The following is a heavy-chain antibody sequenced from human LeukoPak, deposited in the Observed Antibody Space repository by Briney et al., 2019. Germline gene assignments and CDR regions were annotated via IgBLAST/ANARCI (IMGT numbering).Heavy chain of an antibody. CDR2: INPSGGST. J-gene: IGHJ4*02. Sequence: GASVKVSCKASGYTFTSYYMHWVRQTPGQGLEWMGIINPSGGSTSYAQKFQGRVTMTRDTSTCTVYMELSSLRSEDTAVYYCARGFTVGALDYWGQGTLVTVSS. CDR1: GYTFTSYY. V-gene: IGHV1-46*01. D-gene: IGHD1-26*01. CDR3: ARGFTVGALDY.